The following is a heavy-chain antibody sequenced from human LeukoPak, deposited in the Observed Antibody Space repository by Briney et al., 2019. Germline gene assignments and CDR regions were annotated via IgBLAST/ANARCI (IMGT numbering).Heavy chain of an antibody. CDR2: INPSGGST. Sequence: ASVKVSCKASGYTFTSYYMHWVRQAPGQGLEWMGIINPSGGSTSYAQKFQGRVTITADESTSTAYMELSSLRSEDTAVYYCARDRHYYGSGNPYGMDVWGQGTTVTVSS. J-gene: IGHJ6*02. D-gene: IGHD3-10*01. CDR3: ARDRHYYGSGNPYGMDV. V-gene: IGHV1-46*01. CDR1: GYTFTSYY.